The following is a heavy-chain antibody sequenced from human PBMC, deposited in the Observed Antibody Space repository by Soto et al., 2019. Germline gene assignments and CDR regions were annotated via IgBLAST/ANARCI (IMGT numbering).Heavy chain of an antibody. V-gene: IGHV4-4*02. CDR2: IYYSGST. J-gene: IGHJ6*03. D-gene: IGHD3-9*01. CDR3: ARNNYDILTGALAYYYYYMDV. Sequence: PSETLSLTCAVSSGSISSSNWWSWVRQPPGKGLEWIGYIYYSGSTNYNPSLKSRVTISVDTSKNQFSLKLSSVTAADTAVYYCARNNYDILTGALAYYYYYMDVWGKGTTVTVSS. CDR1: SGSISSSNW.